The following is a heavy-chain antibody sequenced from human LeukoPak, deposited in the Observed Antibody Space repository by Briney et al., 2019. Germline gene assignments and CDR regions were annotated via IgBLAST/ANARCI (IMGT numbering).Heavy chain of an antibody. CDR1: GFTVSSNY. D-gene: IGHD3-10*01. CDR3: AKARYYYGSGSYSMVY. V-gene: IGHV3-30*02. J-gene: IGHJ4*02. Sequence: GGSLRLSCAASGFTVSSNYMTWVRQAPGKGLEWVAFIRYDGSNKYYADSVKGRFTISRDNSKNTLYLQMNSLRAEDTAVYYCAKARYYYGSGSYSMVYWGQGTLVTVSS. CDR2: IRYDGSNK.